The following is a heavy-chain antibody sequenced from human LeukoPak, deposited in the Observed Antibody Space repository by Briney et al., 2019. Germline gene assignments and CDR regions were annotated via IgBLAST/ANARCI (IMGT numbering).Heavy chain of an antibody. D-gene: IGHD2-2*01. Sequence: GGSLRLSCTASGFTFSSYGMHWVRQAPGRGLEWVAAIQYDGSIEYYADSVKGRFTISRDQSKNTLFLQVNSLRAEDTAVYYSARDSCGSPSCFDYWGQGTLVTVSS. V-gene: IGHV3-33*01. CDR2: IQYDGSIE. J-gene: IGHJ4*02. CDR1: GFTFSSYG. CDR3: ARDSCGSPSCFDY.